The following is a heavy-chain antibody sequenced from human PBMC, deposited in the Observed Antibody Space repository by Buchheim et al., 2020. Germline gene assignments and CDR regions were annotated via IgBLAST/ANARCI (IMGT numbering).Heavy chain of an antibody. CDR2: IKQDGSEK. D-gene: IGHD6-13*01. CDR3: ARDWHYSSTWYSGKWFDP. CDR1: GFTFSSYW. Sequence: EVQLVESGGGLVQPGGSLRLSCAASGFTFSSYWMSWVRQAPGKGLEWVANIKQDGSEKYYVDFVKGRFTISRDNAKNSLYLQMNSLRAEDTALYYCARDWHYSSTWYSGKWFDPWGQGTL. J-gene: IGHJ5*02. V-gene: IGHV3-7*01.